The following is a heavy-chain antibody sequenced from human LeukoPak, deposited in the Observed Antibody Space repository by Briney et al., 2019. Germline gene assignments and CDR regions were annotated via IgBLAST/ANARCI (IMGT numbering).Heavy chain of an antibody. Sequence: PSETLSLTCAVYGGSFSGYYWSWMRPPPGKGREWIGEINHSGSTNYNPSLKSRVTISVDTSKNQFSLKLSSVTAADTAVYYCARRNEVVPAAMSAFDIWGQGTMVTVSS. CDR3: ARRNEVVPAAMSAFDI. J-gene: IGHJ3*02. CDR2: INHSGST. CDR1: GGSFSGYY. V-gene: IGHV4-34*01. D-gene: IGHD2-2*01.